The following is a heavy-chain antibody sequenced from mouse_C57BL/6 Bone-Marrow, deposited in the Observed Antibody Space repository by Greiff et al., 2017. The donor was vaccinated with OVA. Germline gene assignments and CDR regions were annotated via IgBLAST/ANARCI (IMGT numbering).Heavy chain of an antibody. CDR2: IDPENGDT. Sequence: VQLKQSGAELVRPGASVKLSCTASGFNIKDDYMHWVKQRPEQGLEWIGWIDPENGDTEYASKFQGKATITADTSSNTAYLQLSSLTSEDTAVYYCARGYGSSQYYFDYWGQGTTLTVSS. D-gene: IGHD1-1*01. CDR3: ARGYGSSQYYFDY. CDR1: GFNIKDDY. J-gene: IGHJ2*01. V-gene: IGHV14-4*01.